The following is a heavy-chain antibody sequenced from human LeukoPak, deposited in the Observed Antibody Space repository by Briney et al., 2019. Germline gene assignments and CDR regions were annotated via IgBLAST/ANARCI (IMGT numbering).Heavy chain of an antibody. Sequence: WASVKVSCKASGYTFTNNYLHWVRRAPGQGLEWMGMIYPRDGSTSYAQNFQGRVTVTRDTSTTTVHMELRGLRSEDTAVYYCARDQEGFDYWGQGTVVTVSS. CDR3: ARDQEGFDY. CDR1: GYTFTNNY. CDR2: IYPRDGST. V-gene: IGHV1-46*01. J-gene: IGHJ4*02.